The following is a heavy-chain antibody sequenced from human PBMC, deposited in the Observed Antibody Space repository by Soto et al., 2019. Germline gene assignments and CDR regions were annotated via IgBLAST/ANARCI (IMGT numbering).Heavy chain of an antibody. CDR1: XFTXXSYA. D-gene: IGHD6-13*01. Sequence: EVQLLXXGGXXVQXXXSXXLXXAASXFTXXSYAMSWVXQAPGXXXXXGSAISGSGGSTYYADSVKGRFTISRDNSKXTLXXXXXXXXAEDTAVYYCAKGNQIAAAVCYFDYWGQGTLVTVSS. CDR3: AKGNQIAAAVCYFDY. CDR2: ISGSGGST. V-gene: IGHV3-23*01. J-gene: IGHJ4*02.